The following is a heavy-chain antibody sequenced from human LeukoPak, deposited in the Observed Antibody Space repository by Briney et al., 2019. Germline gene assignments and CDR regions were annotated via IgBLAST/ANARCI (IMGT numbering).Heavy chain of an antibody. CDR1: GGSFSGYY. Sequence: SETLSLTCAVYGGSFSGYYWSWIRQPPGKGLEWIGEINHSGSTNYNPSLKSRVTISVDTSKNQFSLKLSSVTAADTAVYYCATYIAAAGTLAYWGQGTLVTVSS. J-gene: IGHJ4*02. CDR2: INHSGST. D-gene: IGHD6-13*01. V-gene: IGHV4-34*01. CDR3: ATYIAAAGTLAY.